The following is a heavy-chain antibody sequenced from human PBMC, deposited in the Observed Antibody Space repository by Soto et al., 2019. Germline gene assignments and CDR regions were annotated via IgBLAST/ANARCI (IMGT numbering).Heavy chain of an antibody. CDR2: ISHDGSHE. V-gene: IGHV3-30-3*01. Sequence: QGQLHESGGGVVQPGRSLRLSCAASGLTFSTSAMHWVRQAPGKGLEWVAMISHDGSHEYYGDSVKGRFSVSRDNSHNILHLQMNSLRIEVTAVYFCARNTDHRLVRGWLDPWGQGTLVTVSS. D-gene: IGHD3-10*01. CDR3: ARNTDHRLVRGWLDP. J-gene: IGHJ5*02. CDR1: GLTFSTSA.